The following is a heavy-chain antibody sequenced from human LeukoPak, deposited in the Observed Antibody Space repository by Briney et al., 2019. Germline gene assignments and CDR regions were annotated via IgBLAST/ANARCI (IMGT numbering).Heavy chain of an antibody. V-gene: IGHV4-34*01. D-gene: IGHD6-19*01. Sequence: PSETLSLTCAVYGGSFSGYYWSWIRQPPGKGLEWIGEINHSGSTNYNPSLKSRVTISVDTSKNQFSLKLSSVTAADTAVYYCASSYSSGWTGPFDYWGQGTLVTVSS. CDR1: GGSFSGYY. CDR2: INHSGST. J-gene: IGHJ4*02. CDR3: ASSYSSGWTGPFDY.